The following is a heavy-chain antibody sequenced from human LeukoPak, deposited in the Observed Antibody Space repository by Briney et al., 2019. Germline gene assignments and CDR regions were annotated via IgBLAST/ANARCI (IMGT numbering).Heavy chain of an antibody. CDR1: GYTFTGYY. CDR2: INPNSGGT. Sequence: ASVRVSCKASGYTFTGYYMHWVRQDPGQGLEWMGWINPNSGGTNYAQKFQGRVTITADKSTSTAYMELSSLRSEDTAVYYCARDSRYSSGWVDYWGQGTLVTVSS. D-gene: IGHD6-19*01. J-gene: IGHJ4*02. CDR3: ARDSRYSSGWVDY. V-gene: IGHV1-2*02.